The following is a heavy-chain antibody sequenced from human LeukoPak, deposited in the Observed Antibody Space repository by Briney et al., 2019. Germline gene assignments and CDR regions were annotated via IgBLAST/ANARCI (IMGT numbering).Heavy chain of an antibody. Sequence: TPGGSLRLSSTVSGFTFTNAWMNWVRQAPGKGLEWVGRIKSKTDGETTDYSPLVKGRFTISRDDSKNTVYLQMNSLKIEDTAAYHCTTGEPRFWFGESYFDYWGQGALVTVSS. CDR3: TTGEPRFWFGESYFDY. CDR1: GFTFTNAW. D-gene: IGHD3-10*01. V-gene: IGHV3-15*01. CDR2: IKSKTDGETT. J-gene: IGHJ4*02.